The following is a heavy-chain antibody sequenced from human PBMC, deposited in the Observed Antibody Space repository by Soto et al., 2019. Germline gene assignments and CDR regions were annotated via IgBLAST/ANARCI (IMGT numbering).Heavy chain of an antibody. Sequence: PSETLSLTCSFSGDSVTSHYLTWIRQSPEKGLEWIGYMHYTGFSHYNPSLKSRLTISVDKSKNQFSLKLSSVTAADTAVYYCARLTTVTGQAYRGKGTLVTVSS. D-gene: IGHD4-17*01. J-gene: IGHJ4*02. CDR2: MHYTGFS. V-gene: IGHV4-59*02. CDR3: ARLTTVTGQAY. CDR1: GDSVTSHY.